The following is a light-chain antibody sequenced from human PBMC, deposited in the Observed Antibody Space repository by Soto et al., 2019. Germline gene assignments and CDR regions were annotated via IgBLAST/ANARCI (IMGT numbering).Light chain of an antibody. V-gene: IGLV2-23*01. Sequence: QSALTQPASVSGSPGQSITISYTGTSSDVGSYNLVSWYQQHPGKAPKLMIYEDIKRPSGVSNRFSGSKSGNTASLTISGLPAEDEADYYCCSYAGSATYVVFGGGTKLTVL. CDR3: CSYAGSATYVV. CDR1: SSDVGSYNL. J-gene: IGLJ2*01. CDR2: EDI.